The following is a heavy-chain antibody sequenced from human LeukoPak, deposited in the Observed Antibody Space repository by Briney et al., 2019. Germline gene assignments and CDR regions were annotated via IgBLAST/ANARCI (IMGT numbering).Heavy chain of an antibody. D-gene: IGHD1-7*01. CDR1: VGSISSGGYY. V-gene: IGHV4-31*03. CDR2: IYYSGST. CDR3: ARALVTGTPFDY. J-gene: IGHJ4*02. Sequence: SETLSLTCTVSVGSISSGGYYWSWIRQHPGKGLEWIGYIYYSGSTYYNPSLKSRVTISVDTSKNQFSLKLSSVTAADTAVYYCARALVTGTPFDYWGQGTLVTVSS.